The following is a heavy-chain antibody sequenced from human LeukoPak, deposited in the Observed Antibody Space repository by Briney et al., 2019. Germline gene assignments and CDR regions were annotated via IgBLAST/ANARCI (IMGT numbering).Heavy chain of an antibody. CDR2: ISGSGGST. Sequence: GRSLRLSCAASGFTFDDYAMHWVRHAPGKGLEWVSAISGSGGSTYYADSVKGRFTISRDNSKNTLYLQMNSLRAEDTAVYYCAKLFGGSSGSDYWGQGTLVTVSS. D-gene: IGHD6-19*01. CDR3: AKLFGGSSGSDY. V-gene: IGHV3-23*01. J-gene: IGHJ4*02. CDR1: GFTFDDYA.